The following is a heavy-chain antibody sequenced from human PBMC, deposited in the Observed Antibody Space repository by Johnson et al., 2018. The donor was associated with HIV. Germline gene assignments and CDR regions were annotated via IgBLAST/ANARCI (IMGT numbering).Heavy chain of an antibody. J-gene: IGHJ3*02. CDR1: GFTVSSNY. CDR3: ANLGDYGGNNGFDI. D-gene: IGHD4-23*01. CDR2: ISGSGGST. V-gene: IGHV3-53*05. Sequence: VQLVETGGGLIQPGGSLRLSCAASGFTVSSNYMSWVRQAPGKGLEWVSVISGSGGSTYYADSVKGRFTISRDNSKNTLYLQMNSLTTEDTAVYYCANLGDYGGNNGFDIWGQGTLVTVSS.